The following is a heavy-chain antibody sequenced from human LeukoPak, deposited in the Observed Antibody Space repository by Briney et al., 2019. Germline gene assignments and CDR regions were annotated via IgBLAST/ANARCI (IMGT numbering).Heavy chain of an antibody. V-gene: IGHV4-30-2*01. CDR2: IYHSGST. CDR3: ARGIDCSGGSCYLDY. D-gene: IGHD2-15*01. Sequence: SQTLSLTCAVSGGSISSGAYSWSWIRQPPGKGLEWIGYIYHSGSTYYNASLKSRVTISADRSKNQFSLKLNSVTAADTAVYYCARGIDCSGGSCYLDYWGQGTLVTVSS. J-gene: IGHJ4*02. CDR1: GGSISSGAYS.